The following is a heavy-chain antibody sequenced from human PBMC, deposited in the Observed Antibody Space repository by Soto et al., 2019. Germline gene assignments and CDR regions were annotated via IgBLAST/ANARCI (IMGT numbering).Heavy chain of an antibody. D-gene: IGHD1-1*01. V-gene: IGHV3-72*01. J-gene: IGHJ4*02. CDR1: GFTFTDHH. CDR2: SSSKHYSFAT. Sequence: GGSMRLSCAASGFTFTDHHRDWVRQSPGKGLEWVGRSSSKHYSFATHYAASVTGRFTISRDESTNSFYLQMNSLKTEDTAIYYCTRDNNAWAFDFWGQGALVTVSS. CDR3: TRDNNAWAFDF.